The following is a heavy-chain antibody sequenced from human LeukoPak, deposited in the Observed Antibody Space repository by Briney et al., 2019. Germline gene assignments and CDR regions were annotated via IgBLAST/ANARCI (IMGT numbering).Heavy chain of an antibody. Sequence: GGSLRLSCEASGFSFRTYTMSWLRLAPGKGLEWVSSISGSGDNAFYADSVKGRFALSRDNSKNTLLLQMNSLRADDAAIYFCAKSVCSGPTCYSGLDSWGQGTLVTVSS. CDR2: ISGSGDNA. CDR3: AKSVCSGPTCYSGLDS. J-gene: IGHJ4*02. CDR1: GFSFRTYT. V-gene: IGHV3-23*01. D-gene: IGHD2-15*01.